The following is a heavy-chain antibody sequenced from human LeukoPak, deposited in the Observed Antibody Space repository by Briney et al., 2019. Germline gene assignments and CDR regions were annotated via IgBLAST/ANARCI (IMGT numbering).Heavy chain of an antibody. V-gene: IGHV4-39*01. CDR1: GGSVTTSSYY. CDR3: ANRGLYGYFTS. CDR2: MSRSGTT. D-gene: IGHD3-10*01. Sequence: PSETLSLTCSVSGGSVTTSSYYWGWVRQPPGKGLEWIGSMSRSGTTWYSPSLKSRVTISADTSSNQFSLRLASVTATDTAVYYCANRGLYGYFTSWGQGTLVTVSS. J-gene: IGHJ4*02.